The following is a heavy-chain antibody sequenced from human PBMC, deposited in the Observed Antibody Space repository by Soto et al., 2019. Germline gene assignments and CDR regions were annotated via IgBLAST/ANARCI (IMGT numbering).Heavy chain of an antibody. D-gene: IGHD2-2*01. CDR1: GFTFSDYY. CDR3: NTGFTRVPVLDF. CDR2: ISSSGSTI. J-gene: IGHJ3*01. Sequence: GGSLRLSCEASGFTFSDYYMSWIRQAPGKGLEWVSYISSSGSTIYYADSVKGRFTISRDNAKNSLYLQMNSLKTEDTAVYYCNTGFTRVPVLDFWGNGTMVTVSP. V-gene: IGHV3-11*01.